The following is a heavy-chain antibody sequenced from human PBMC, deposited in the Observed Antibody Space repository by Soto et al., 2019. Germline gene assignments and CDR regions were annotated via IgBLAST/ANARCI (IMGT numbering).Heavy chain of an antibody. CDR1: GYTFTGYY. V-gene: IGHV1-2*04. D-gene: IGHD6-19*01. CDR3: ARSVAVVKYFFDY. J-gene: IGHJ4*02. Sequence: ASVKVSCKASGYTFTGYYMHWVRQAPGQGLEWMGWTNPNSGGTNYAQKFQGWVTMTRDTSISTAYMELSRLRSDDTAVYYCARSVAVVKYFFDYWGQGTLVTVSS. CDR2: TNPNSGGT.